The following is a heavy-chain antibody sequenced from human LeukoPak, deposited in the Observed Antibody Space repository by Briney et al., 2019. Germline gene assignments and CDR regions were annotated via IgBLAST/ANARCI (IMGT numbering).Heavy chain of an antibody. CDR3: ALGYCSSDSCPTADAFDV. CDR2: IRFDGTKK. Sequence: GGSLRLSCAASGFNFTTYGMHWVRQSPGKGPEWLAFIRFDGTKKYYADFVQGRFTISRDNSKSTLYLHINSLRVEDTAVYYCALGYCSSDSCPTADAFDVWGQGKMVIVSS. V-gene: IGHV3-30*02. CDR1: GFNFTTYG. J-gene: IGHJ3*01. D-gene: IGHD2-2*01.